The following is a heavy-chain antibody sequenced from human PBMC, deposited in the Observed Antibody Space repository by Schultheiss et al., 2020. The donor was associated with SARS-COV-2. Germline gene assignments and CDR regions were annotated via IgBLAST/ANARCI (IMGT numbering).Heavy chain of an antibody. CDR2: ISYDGSNK. V-gene: IGHV3-30*12. CDR1: GFTFSSYG. D-gene: IGHD1-7*01. Sequence: GGSLRLSCAASGFTFSSYGMHWVRQAPGKGLEWVAVISYDGSNKYYADSVKGRFTISRDNAKNSLYLQMNSLRAEDTAVYYCARDCTGTTFYYYGMDVWGQGTTVTVSS. J-gene: IGHJ6*02. CDR3: ARDCTGTTFYYYGMDV.